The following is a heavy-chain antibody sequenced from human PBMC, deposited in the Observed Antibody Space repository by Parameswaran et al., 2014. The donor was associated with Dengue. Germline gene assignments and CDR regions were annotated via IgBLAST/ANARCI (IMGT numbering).Heavy chain of an antibody. Sequence: WIRQPPGKGLEWVSAISADGAGIYYAYSVKGRFTTYRDNSKNTLHLQMNSLRAEDTAVYYCARDDRSWSNWNLLIYYYYGMDVWGQGTTVTVSS. V-gene: IGHV3-23*01. CDR2: ISADGAGI. J-gene: IGHJ6*02. D-gene: IGHD1-1*01. CDR3: ARDDRSWSNWNLLIYYYYGMDV.